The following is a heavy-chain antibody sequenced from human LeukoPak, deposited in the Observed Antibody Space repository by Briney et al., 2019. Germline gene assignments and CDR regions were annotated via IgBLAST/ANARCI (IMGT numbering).Heavy chain of an antibody. Sequence: GGSLRLSCAASGFTFSNAWMNWVRQAPGKGLEWVGRIKSKTDGGTTDYAAPVKGRLTISRDDSKNTLYLQMNSLKTEDTAVYYCTTDRRWLQLEDYWGQGTLVTVSS. CDR1: GFTFSNAW. CDR2: IKSKTDGGTT. J-gene: IGHJ4*02. V-gene: IGHV3-15*07. D-gene: IGHD5-24*01. CDR3: TTDRRWLQLEDY.